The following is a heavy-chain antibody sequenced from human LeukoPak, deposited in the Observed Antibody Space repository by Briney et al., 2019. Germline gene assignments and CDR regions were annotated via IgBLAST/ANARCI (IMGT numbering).Heavy chain of an antibody. CDR2: VYYSGST. J-gene: IGHJ4*02. CDR1: GGSISSSSHY. CDR3: ARSSGSFFY. Sequence: SETLSLTCTVSGGSISSSSHYWGWIRQPPGKGLEWIGSVYYSGSTYYNPSLRGRVTIDVDTSENQFSVKLNSVTAADTAVYYCARSSGSFFYWGQGTLVTVSS. D-gene: IGHD1-26*01. V-gene: IGHV4-39*01.